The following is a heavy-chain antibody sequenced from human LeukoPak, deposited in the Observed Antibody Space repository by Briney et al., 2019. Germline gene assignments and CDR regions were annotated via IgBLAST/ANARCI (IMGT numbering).Heavy chain of an antibody. CDR1: GFTFSSYG. V-gene: IGHV3-30*02. CDR2: IRDDGSNK. D-gene: IGHD5-12*01. Sequence: GGSLRLSCAASGFTFSSYGMHWVRQAPGKGLEGVAFIRDDGSNKYYADSVKGRFTISRDNSKNTLYLQMNSLRAEDTAVYYCASGSLEGPCDYWGQGTLVTVSS. J-gene: IGHJ4*02. CDR3: ASGSLEGPCDY.